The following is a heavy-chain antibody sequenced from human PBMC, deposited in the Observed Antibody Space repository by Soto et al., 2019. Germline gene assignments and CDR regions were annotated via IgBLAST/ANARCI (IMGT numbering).Heavy chain of an antibody. V-gene: IGHV1-69*12. CDR3: ARGNHRWLPLWYFDL. Sequence: QVQLVQSGAEVKKPGSSVTVSCKASGGTFSSYTISWVRQAPGQGLEWMGVIIPIFGTANYAQKFQGRVTITADESTSTAYMELSSLRSEDTAVYYCARGNHRWLPLWYFDLWGRGTLVTVSS. CDR2: IIPIFGTA. D-gene: IGHD5-12*01. CDR1: GGTFSSYT. J-gene: IGHJ2*01.